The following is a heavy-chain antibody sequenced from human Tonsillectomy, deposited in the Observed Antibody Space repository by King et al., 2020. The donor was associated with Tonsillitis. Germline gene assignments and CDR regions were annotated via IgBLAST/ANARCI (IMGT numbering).Heavy chain of an antibody. V-gene: IGHV5-51*01. CDR1: GYSFTNHW. J-gene: IGHJ6*02. CDR3: ARHGGDGGSSNGMDV. D-gene: IGHD1-26*01. Sequence: QLVQSGAEVKKPGESLKISCKGSGYSFTNHWIAWVRQMPGKGLEWMGIIYPGDSDTRYSPSFQGQVTMSADKSISTAYLQWSSLKASDTAMYYCARHGGDGGSSNGMDVWGQGTTVTVSS. CDR2: IYPGDSDT.